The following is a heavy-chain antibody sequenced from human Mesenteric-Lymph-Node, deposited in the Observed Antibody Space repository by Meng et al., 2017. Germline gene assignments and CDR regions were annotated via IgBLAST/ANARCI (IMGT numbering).Heavy chain of an antibody. Sequence: EVQLVESGGGLVKPGGSLRLACAASGFTFSSYTMNWVRRAPGTGLEWVSSISSSSNYIYSADSVKGRFTISRDNAKNSLYLQMNSLRAEDTAVYYCARDTPGLLFDYWGQGTLVTVSS. V-gene: IGHV3-21*01. J-gene: IGHJ4*02. CDR2: ISSSSNYI. D-gene: IGHD5-18*01. CDR3: ARDTPGLLFDY. CDR1: GFTFSSYT.